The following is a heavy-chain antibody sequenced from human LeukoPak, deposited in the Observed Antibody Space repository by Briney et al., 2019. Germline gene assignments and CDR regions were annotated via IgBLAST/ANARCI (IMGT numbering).Heavy chain of an antibody. D-gene: IGHD3-3*01. J-gene: IGHJ4*02. Sequence: KTSETLSLTCTVSGGFISSGGYYWSWIRQHPGKGLEWFGYIYYSGSTYYNPSLKSRVTISVDTSKNQFSLKLSSVTAADTAVYYCASESPITIFGVVTSSWGQGTLVTVSS. CDR3: ASESPITIFGVVTSS. V-gene: IGHV4-31*03. CDR2: IYYSGST. CDR1: GGFISSGGYY.